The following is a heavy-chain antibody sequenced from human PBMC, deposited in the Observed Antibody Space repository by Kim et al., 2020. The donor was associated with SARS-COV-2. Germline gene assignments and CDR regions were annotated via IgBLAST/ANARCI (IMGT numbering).Heavy chain of an antibody. CDR2: IYYSGST. J-gene: IGHJ3*02. D-gene: IGHD2-8*01. CDR3: ARLGYFTSSHAFDI. V-gene: IGHV4-39*01. CDR1: GGSISSSSYF. Sequence: SETLSLTCTVSGGSISSSSYFWGWIRQPPGKGLEWIGSIYYSGSTYYNPSLKSRVTISVDTSKNQFSLKLSSVTAADTAVYSCARLGYFTSSHAFDIWGQGTMVTVSS.